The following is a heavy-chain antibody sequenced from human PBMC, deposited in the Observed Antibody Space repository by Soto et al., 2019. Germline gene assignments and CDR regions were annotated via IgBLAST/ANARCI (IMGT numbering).Heavy chain of an antibody. CDR1: GGSISSGDYY. CDR2: IYYSGST. J-gene: IGHJ4*02. D-gene: IGHD6-13*01. CDR3: ARVSSSWYDRGIDY. Sequence: QVQLQESGPGLVKPSQTLSLTCTVSGGSISSGDYYWSWIRQPPGKGLEWIGYIYYSGSTYYNPSLKSRVTXXVXTXXNQFSLKLSSVTAADTAVYYCARVSSSWYDRGIDYWGQGTLVTVSS. V-gene: IGHV4-30-4*01.